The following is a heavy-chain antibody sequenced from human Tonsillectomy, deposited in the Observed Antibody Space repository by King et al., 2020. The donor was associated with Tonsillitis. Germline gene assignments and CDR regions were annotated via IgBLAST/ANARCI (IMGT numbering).Heavy chain of an antibody. CDR3: ARRGELLWIGELYYFFGY. V-gene: IGHV3-30*04. CDR1: GFTFNTYA. CDR2: ISSDGNNQ. Sequence: QLVQSGGGVVQPGRSLRLSCAASGFTFNTYAMHWVRQAPGKGLEWVAVISSDGNNQYYADSVKGRLTISRDNSKNTLYLQMDSLRAEDTAVYYCARRGELLWIGELYYFFGYWGQGTLVTVSS. D-gene: IGHD3-10*01. J-gene: IGHJ4*02.